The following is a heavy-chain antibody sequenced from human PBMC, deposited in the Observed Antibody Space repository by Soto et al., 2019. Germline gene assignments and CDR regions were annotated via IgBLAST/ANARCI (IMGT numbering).Heavy chain of an antibody. Sequence: QVPLVESGGGVVQPGRSLRLSCAASGFTFSSYGMHWVRQAPGKGLEWVAVIWYDGSNKYYADSVKGRFTISRDNSKNTLYLQMNSLRAEDTAVYYCARDQSGSGSYSAYYYYGMDVWGQGTTVTVSS. CDR2: IWYDGSNK. V-gene: IGHV3-33*01. CDR1: GFTFSSYG. J-gene: IGHJ6*02. CDR3: ARDQSGSGSYSAYYYYGMDV. D-gene: IGHD3-10*01.